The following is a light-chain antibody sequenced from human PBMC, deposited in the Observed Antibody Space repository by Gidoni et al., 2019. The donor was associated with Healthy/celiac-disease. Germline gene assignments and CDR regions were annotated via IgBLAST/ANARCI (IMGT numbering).Light chain of an antibody. CDR2: WAS. V-gene: IGKV4-1*01. CDR3: QQYYSTPRT. CDR1: QRVLYSSNNKNY. J-gene: IGKJ1*01. Sequence: DIVLTQSPDSLPVSLGERATINCKSSQRVLYSSNNKNYLAWYQQKPGQPPKLLIYWASTRESGVPDRFSGSGSGTDFTLTISSLQAEDVAVYYCQQYYSTPRTFGQGTKVEIK.